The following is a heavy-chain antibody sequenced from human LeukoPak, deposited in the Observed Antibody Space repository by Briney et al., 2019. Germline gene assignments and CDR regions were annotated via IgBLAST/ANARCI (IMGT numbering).Heavy chain of an antibody. D-gene: IGHD6-6*01. J-gene: IGHJ3*02. V-gene: IGHV4-30-4*08. CDR1: GGSISSGDYY. CDR2: IYYTGST. CDR3: ARDRGSSSELDI. Sequence: SETLSLTCTVSGGSISSGDYYWSWIRQPPGKGLEWTGYIYYTGSTYYNPSLKSRVTISVDTSKNQFSLKLSSVTAADTAVYYCARDRGSSSELDIWGQGTMVTVSS.